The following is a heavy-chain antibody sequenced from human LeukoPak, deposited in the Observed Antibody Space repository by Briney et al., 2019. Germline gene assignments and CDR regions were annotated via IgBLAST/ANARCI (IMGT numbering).Heavy chain of an antibody. D-gene: IGHD2-15*01. Sequence: GGSLRLSCAASGFTFSNAWMSWVRQAPGKGLEWVGRIKSKTDGGTTDYAAPVKGRFTISRDDSKNTLYLQMNSLRAEDTAVYHCAKDGEYCSGGSCSFFDYWGQGTLVTVSS. J-gene: IGHJ4*02. CDR3: AKDGEYCSGGSCSFFDY. CDR2: IKSKTDGGTT. CDR1: GFTFSNAW. V-gene: IGHV3-15*01.